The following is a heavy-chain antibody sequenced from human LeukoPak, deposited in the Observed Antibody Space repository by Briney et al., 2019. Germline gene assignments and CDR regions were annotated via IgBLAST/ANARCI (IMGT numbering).Heavy chain of an antibody. CDR2: INHNGNVN. CDR3: ARDRTGHNPGDY. D-gene: IGHD5-24*01. CDR1: GFTFSSYW. Sequence: QSGGSLRLSCAASGFTFSSYWMNWARQAPGKGLEWVASINHNGNVNYYVDSVKGRFTISRDNAKNSLYLQMSNLRAEDTAVYYCARDRTGHNPGDYWGQGTLVTVSA. V-gene: IGHV3-7*03. J-gene: IGHJ4*02.